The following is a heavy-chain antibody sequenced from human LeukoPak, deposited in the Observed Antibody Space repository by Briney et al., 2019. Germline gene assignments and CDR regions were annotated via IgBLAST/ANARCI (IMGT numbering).Heavy chain of an antibody. Sequence: GGSLRLSCAASGFTFSSYGMHWVRQAPGKGLEWVAVISYDGSNKYYADSVKGRFTISRDNSKNTLYLQMNSLRAEDTAVYYCAKGEGSGYDYHLGYWGQGTLVTVSS. V-gene: IGHV3-30*18. D-gene: IGHD5-12*01. CDR3: AKGEGSGYDYHLGY. CDR2: ISYDGSNK. CDR1: GFTFSSYG. J-gene: IGHJ4*02.